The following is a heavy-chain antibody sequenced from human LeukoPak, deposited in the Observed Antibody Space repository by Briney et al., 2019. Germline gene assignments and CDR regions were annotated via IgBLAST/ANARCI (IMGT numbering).Heavy chain of an antibody. CDR1: GFTFSSYS. Sequence: GGSLRLSCAASGFTFSSYSMNWVRQAPGKGLEWVSYISSSSSTIYYADSVKGRFTISRDNAKDSLYLQMNSLRAEDTAVYYCASTIFGVYYYYGMDVWGQGTTVTVSS. CDR3: ASTIFGVYYYYGMDV. V-gene: IGHV3-48*01. J-gene: IGHJ6*02. CDR2: ISSSSSTI. D-gene: IGHD3-3*01.